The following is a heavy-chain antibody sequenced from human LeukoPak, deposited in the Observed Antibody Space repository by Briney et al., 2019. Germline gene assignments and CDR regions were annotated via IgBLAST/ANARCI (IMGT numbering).Heavy chain of an antibody. CDR3: ARDPRYCSGGSCYLGAFDY. D-gene: IGHD2-15*01. CDR2: IYYSGST. CDR1: GGSISSYY. Sequence: PSETLSLTCTVSGGSISSYYWSWIRQPPGKGLEWIGYIYYSGSTNYNPSLKSRVTRSVDTSKNQFSLKLSSVTAADTAVYYCARDPRYCSGGSCYLGAFDYGGQGTLVTVSS. V-gene: IGHV4-59*01. J-gene: IGHJ4*02.